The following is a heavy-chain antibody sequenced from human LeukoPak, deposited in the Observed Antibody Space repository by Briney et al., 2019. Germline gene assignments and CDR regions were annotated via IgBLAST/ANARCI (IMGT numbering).Heavy chain of an antibody. V-gene: IGHV4-28*01. CDR1: GYSISSSNW. J-gene: IGHJ4*02. CDR3: ARKAAADNYFDY. D-gene: IGHD6-13*01. Sequence: SDTLSLTCAVSGYSISSSNWWGWIRQPPGKGLEWIGYVYYGGNTYYNPSLKSRVTMSVDTPKNQFSLKLSSVTAVDTAVYYCARKAAADNYFDYWGQGTLVTVSS. CDR2: VYYGGNT.